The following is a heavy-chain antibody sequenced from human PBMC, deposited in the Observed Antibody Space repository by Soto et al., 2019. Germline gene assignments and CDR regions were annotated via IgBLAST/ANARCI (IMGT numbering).Heavy chain of an antibody. D-gene: IGHD2-8*01. Sequence: GGSLRLSCAASGFTFSSYPIHWVRQAPGKGPVWVSRITEDGSGTTYADSVKGRFTVTRDNAKNTMYLQMSGLGAEDTAVYHCVRGTNGWRGMDYWGQGTLVTVSS. CDR3: VRGTNGWRGMDY. CDR2: ITEDGSGT. CDR1: GFTFSSYP. J-gene: IGHJ4*02. V-gene: IGHV3-74*01.